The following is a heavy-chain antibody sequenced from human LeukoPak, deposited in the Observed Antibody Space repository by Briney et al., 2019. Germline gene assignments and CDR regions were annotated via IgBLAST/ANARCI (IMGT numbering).Heavy chain of an antibody. D-gene: IGHD3-10*01. CDR2: IYSSGST. Sequence: PSENLSLTCTGSAVSISSYYWSWIGQRPGHGLEWSGYIYSSGSTNYNTSLKSRLTITVDTSKNQFCLKLRSVTAAATAVHYCARTFGESFDPWGQGTLVTVSS. CDR3: ARTFGESFDP. J-gene: IGHJ5*02. CDR1: AVSISSYY. V-gene: IGHV4-59*08.